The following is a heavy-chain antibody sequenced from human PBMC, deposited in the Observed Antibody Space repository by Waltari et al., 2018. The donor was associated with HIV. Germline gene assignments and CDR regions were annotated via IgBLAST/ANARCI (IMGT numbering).Heavy chain of an antibody. CDR1: GGSFSGYY. CDR3: ARVGGDVFDY. V-gene: IGHV4-34*01. D-gene: IGHD4-17*01. Sequence: QVQLQQWGAGLLKPSETLSLTCAVYGGSFSGYYWSWIRQPPGKGLEWIGEINHSGSTNYNPSLKSRVTISVDTSKNQFSLKLSSVTAADTAVYYCARVGGDVFDYWGQGTLVTVSS. CDR2: INHSGST. J-gene: IGHJ4*02.